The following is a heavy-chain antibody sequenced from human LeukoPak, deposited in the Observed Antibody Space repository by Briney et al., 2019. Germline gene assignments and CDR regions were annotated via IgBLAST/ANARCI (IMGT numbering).Heavy chain of an antibody. V-gene: IGHV4-59*01. D-gene: IGHD7-27*01. J-gene: IGHJ4*02. CDR3: ASNTGTVFDN. CDR2: VYYTGST. Sequence: SETLSLTCTVSGGSISSYYWSWIRQPPGKGLEWIGYVYYTGSTDYNPSLRSRVTISLDMSKHQFSLNLTSVTAADTAVYYCASNTGTVFDNWGQGALVTVSS. CDR1: GGSISSYY.